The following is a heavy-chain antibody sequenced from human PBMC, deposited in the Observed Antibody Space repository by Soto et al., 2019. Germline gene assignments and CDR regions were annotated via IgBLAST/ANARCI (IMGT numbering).Heavy chain of an antibody. V-gene: IGHV4-30-2*01. CDR1: GGSISSGGYS. CDR2: IYHSGST. CDR3: ARVSGSRPMTYYFDY. Sequence: SETLSLTCAVSGGSISSGGYSWSWIRQPPGKGLEWIGYIYHSGSTYYNPSLKSRVTISVDRSKNQFSLKLSSVTAADTAVYYCARVSGSRPMTYYFDYWGQGTLVTVS. J-gene: IGHJ4*02. D-gene: IGHD1-26*01.